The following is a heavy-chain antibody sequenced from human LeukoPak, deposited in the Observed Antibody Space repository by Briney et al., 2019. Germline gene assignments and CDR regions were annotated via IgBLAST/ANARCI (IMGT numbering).Heavy chain of an antibody. CDR1: GGSISSGSYY. Sequence: TSETLSLTCTVSGGSISSGSYYWSWIRQPAGKGLEWIGRFYTSGSTNYNPSLKSRATISVDTSKNQFSLKLSSVTAADTAVYYCARDGCSGGTCSPYNWGQGTLVTVSS. D-gene: IGHD2-15*01. CDR3: ARDGCSGGTCSPYN. V-gene: IGHV4-61*02. J-gene: IGHJ4*02. CDR2: FYTSGST.